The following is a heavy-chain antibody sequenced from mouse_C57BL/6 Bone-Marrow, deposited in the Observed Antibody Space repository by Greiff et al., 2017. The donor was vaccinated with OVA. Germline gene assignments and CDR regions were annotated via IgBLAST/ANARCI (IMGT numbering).Heavy chain of an antibody. CDR3: ARGGYYPAWFAY. D-gene: IGHD2-3*01. J-gene: IGHJ3*01. CDR1: GYSITSGYY. CDR2: ISYDGSN. V-gene: IGHV3-6*01. Sequence: VKLQESGPGLVKPSQSLSLTCSVTGYSITSGYYWNWIRQFPGKKLEWMGYISYDGSNNYNPSLKNRISITRDTSKNQFFLKLNSVTTEDTATYYCARGGYYPAWFAYWGQGTLVTVSA.